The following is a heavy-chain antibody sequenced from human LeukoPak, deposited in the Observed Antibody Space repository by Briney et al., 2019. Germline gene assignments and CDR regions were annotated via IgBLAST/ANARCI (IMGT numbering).Heavy chain of an antibody. D-gene: IGHD3-10*01. CDR3: AKPYYYSSGSLK. V-gene: IGHV3-7*01. CDR2: IKQDGSEE. Sequence: GGSLRLSCAASGFTFSTYWMTWVRQVPGMGLAWVATIKQDGSEEYYVDSVKGRFTISRDNTKNSLYLQMNSLRAEDTAMYYCAKPYYYSSGSLKWGQGTLVTVSS. CDR1: GFTFSTYW. J-gene: IGHJ4*02.